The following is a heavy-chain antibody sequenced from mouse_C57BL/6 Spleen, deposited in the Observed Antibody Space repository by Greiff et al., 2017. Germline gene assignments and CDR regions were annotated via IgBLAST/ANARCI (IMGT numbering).Heavy chain of an antibody. CDR2: IDPETGGT. D-gene: IGHD2-3*01. Sequence: QVQLQQSGAELVRPGASVTLSCKASGYTFTDYEMHWVKQTPVHGLEWIGAIDPETGGTAYNQKFKGKAILTADKSSSTAYMELRSLTSEDSAVYYCTRSNGGYYGYWGQGTTLTVSS. J-gene: IGHJ2*01. CDR3: TRSNGGYYGY. CDR1: GYTFTDYE. V-gene: IGHV1-15*01.